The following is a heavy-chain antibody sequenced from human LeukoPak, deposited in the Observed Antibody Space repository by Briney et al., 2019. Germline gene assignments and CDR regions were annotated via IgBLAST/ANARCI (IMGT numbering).Heavy chain of an antibody. V-gene: IGHV1-69*05. Sequence: SVKVSCKASGGTFSSYAISWVRQAPGQGLEWMGGIIPIFGTANYAQKFQGRVTMTRDTSTSTVYMELSSLRSEDTAVYYCARAGGTTGVSYYFDYWGQGTLVTVSS. CDR1: GGTFSSYA. CDR2: IIPIFGTA. CDR3: ARAGGTTGVSYYFDY. J-gene: IGHJ4*02. D-gene: IGHD1-1*01.